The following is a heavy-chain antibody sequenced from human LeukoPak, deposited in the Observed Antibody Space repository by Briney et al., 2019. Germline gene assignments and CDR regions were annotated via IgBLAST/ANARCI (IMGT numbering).Heavy chain of an antibody. CDR2: IYASGIT. D-gene: IGHD4-11*01. J-gene: IGHJ6*03. CDR1: GGFISSYY. V-gene: IGHV4-4*07. CDR3: ARSPDYSSYNYYYYMDV. Sequence: RASETLSLTCSVSGGFISSYYWSWIRQPAGKGLEWIGRIYASGITKYNPSLKSRVTMSVDTSKNQFSLKLSSVTAADTAVYYCARSPDYSSYNYYYYMDVWGKGTTVTVSS.